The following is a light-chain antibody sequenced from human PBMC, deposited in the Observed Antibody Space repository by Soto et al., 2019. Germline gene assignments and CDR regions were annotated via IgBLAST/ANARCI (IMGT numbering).Light chain of an antibody. V-gene: IGLV2-14*01. CDR3: SSYTSSSTLVV. Sequence: QSALTQPASVSGSAGESITISCTGTSSDVGGYNYVSWYQQHPGKAPKLMIYDVSNRPSGVSNRFSGSKSGNTASLTISGLQAEDEADYYCSSYTSSSTLVVFRGGIKLTVL. CDR1: SSDVGGYNY. J-gene: IGLJ2*01. CDR2: DVS.